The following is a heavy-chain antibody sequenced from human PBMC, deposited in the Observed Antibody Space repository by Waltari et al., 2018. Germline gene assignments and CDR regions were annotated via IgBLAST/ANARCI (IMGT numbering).Heavy chain of an antibody. CDR3: ATWRWGQSEFDY. V-gene: IGHV3-7*01. CDR2: IKEDGSDK. Sequence: EAQLVESGGQLVQPGGSLSLSGVASGFTFRRHWMSWVRQAPGRGLEWVATIKEDGSDKHYVDSVRGRVTISRDNANDSLYLQMNSLRAEDTAVYYCATWRWGQSEFDYWGQGTLVTVSS. J-gene: IGHJ4*02. CDR1: GFTFRRHW. D-gene: IGHD7-27*01.